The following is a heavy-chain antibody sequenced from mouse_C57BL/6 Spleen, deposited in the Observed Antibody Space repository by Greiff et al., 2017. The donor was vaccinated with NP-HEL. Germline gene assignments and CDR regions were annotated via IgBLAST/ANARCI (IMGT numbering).Heavy chain of an antibody. V-gene: IGHV5-12*01. D-gene: IGHD4-1*01. CDR1: GFTFSDYY. Sequence: EVQGVESGGGLVQPGGSLKLSCAASGFTFSDYYMYWVRQTPEKRLEWVAYISNGGGSTYYPDTVKGRFTISRDNAKNTLYLQMSRLKSEDTAMYYCARHGIQGYAMDYWGQGTSVTVSS. CDR2: ISNGGGST. CDR3: ARHGIQGYAMDY. J-gene: IGHJ4*01.